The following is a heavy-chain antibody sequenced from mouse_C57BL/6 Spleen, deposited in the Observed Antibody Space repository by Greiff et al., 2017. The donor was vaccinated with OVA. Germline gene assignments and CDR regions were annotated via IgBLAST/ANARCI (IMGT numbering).Heavy chain of an antibody. Sequence: QVQLQQSGPELVKPGASVKISCKASGYAFSSSWMNWVKQRPGKGLEWIGRIYPGDGDTNYNGKFKGKATLTADKSSSTAYMQLSSLPSEDSAVYFCAPLYDSFAYWGQGTLVTVSA. J-gene: IGHJ3*01. CDR3: APLYDSFAY. D-gene: IGHD2-3*01. CDR1: GYAFSSSW. V-gene: IGHV1-82*01. CDR2: IYPGDGDT.